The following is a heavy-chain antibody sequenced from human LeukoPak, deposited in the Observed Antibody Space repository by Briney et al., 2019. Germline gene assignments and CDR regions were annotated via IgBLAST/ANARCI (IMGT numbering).Heavy chain of an antibody. Sequence: GGSLRLSCAASGFTFDDYAMHWVRQAPGKGLEWVSLMSWDGGSTYYADSVKGRFTISRDNSKNSLYLQMNSLRAEDTALYYCARAAGTPAFDYWGQGTLVTVSS. J-gene: IGHJ4*02. D-gene: IGHD1-1*01. CDR3: ARAAGTPAFDY. CDR1: GFTFDDYA. CDR2: MSWDGGST. V-gene: IGHV3-43D*04.